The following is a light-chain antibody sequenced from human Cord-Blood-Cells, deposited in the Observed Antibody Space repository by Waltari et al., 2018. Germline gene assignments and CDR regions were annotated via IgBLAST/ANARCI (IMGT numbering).Light chain of an antibody. CDR1: QGISSA. Sequence: AIQLTQSPSSLSASVGDRVTIPCRASQGISSALAWYQQKPGKAPKLLIYDASSLECGVPSRFSGSGSGTDVTLTISRLQPEDFATYYCQQFNSDPYTFGQGTKLEIK. CDR2: DAS. V-gene: IGKV1-13*02. CDR3: QQFNSDPYT. J-gene: IGKJ2*01.